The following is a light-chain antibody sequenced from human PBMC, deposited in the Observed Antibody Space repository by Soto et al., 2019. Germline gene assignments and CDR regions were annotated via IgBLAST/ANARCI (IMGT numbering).Light chain of an antibody. CDR3: QQYGDPPIT. CDR2: GAS. J-gene: IGKJ5*01. V-gene: IGKV3-20*01. Sequence: EIVLTQSPGTLSLSPGERATLSCRASQSVSSNYLAWYQQKPGQAPRLLIYGASNRATGIPDRFSGSGSETDFPLTISRQEPGDFAVFYCQQYGDPPITFGQGTRLEIK. CDR1: QSVSSNY.